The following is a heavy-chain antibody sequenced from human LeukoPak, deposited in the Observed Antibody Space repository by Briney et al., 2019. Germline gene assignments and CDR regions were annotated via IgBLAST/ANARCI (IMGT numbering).Heavy chain of an antibody. CDR1: GFPFSSYA. J-gene: IGHJ6*02. D-gene: IGHD3-10*01. CDR3: ARDAMLRGVRRYNYGMDV. Sequence: GGSLRLSCVDSGFPFSSYAMHWVRQAPGKGLEWVAVISYDGSNKNYADSVKGRLTISRDSSKNTLYLQMNGLRVDDTAVYYCARDAMLRGVRRYNYGMDVWGQGTTVTVSS. V-gene: IGHV3-30-3*01. CDR2: ISYDGSNK.